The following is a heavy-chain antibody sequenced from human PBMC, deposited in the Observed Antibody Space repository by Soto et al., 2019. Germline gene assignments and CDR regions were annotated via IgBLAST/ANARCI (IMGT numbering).Heavy chain of an antibody. Sequence: QVQLVQSGAEVKKPGSSEKISCKASGGTFSSYAISWVRQAPGQGLEWMGGIIPIFGTANYAQKFQGRVTITADESTSTAYMELSSLRSEDTAVYYCARDLQPGTNPPGGMDVWGQGTTVTVSS. CDR1: GGTFSSYA. CDR3: ARDLQPGTNPPGGMDV. CDR2: IIPIFGTA. V-gene: IGHV1-69*12. D-gene: IGHD2-2*01. J-gene: IGHJ6*02.